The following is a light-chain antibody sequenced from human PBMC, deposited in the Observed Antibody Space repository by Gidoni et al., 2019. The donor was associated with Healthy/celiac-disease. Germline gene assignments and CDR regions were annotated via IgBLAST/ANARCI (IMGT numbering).Light chain of an antibody. CDR1: QSISSY. Sequence: DIQMPQSPSSLSASVGDRVTITCRASQSISSYLNWYQQKPGKAPKLLIYAASSLKSGVPSRFSSSGSGTEFTLTISSLQAEDFATYYYQQSYSTPRTFGQGTKVEIK. CDR3: QQSYSTPRT. CDR2: AAS. J-gene: IGKJ1*01. V-gene: IGKV1-39*01.